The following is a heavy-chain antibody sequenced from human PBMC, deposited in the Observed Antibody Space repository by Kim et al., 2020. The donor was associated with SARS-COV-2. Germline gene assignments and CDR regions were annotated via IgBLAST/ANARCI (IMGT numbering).Heavy chain of an antibody. D-gene: IGHD2-21*01. J-gene: IGHJ5*01. CDR1: GGSFSGCY. CDR2: VNHRGST. Sequence: SETLSLTCAVYGGSFSGCYWSWIRQPPGRGLEWMGEVNHRGSTTYNTPPLKRRTISSEANTNHYSPLQISVTTAAATADYYCAGESAGSHFSWFDS. V-gene: IGHV4-34*01. CDR3: AGESAGSHFSWFDS.